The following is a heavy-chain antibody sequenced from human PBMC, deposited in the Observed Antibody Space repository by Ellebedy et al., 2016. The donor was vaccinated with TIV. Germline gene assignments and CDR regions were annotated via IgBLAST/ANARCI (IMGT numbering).Heavy chain of an antibody. D-gene: IGHD1-26*01. J-gene: IGHJ6*02. V-gene: IGHV1-2*02. CDR1: GYTFTSYY. CDR2: INPNSGGT. Sequence: ASVKVSCKASGYTFTSYYMHWVRQAPGQGLEWMGWINPNSGGTNYAQKFQGRVTMTEDTSTDTAYMELSSLRSEDTAVYYCATAHSEGGSPQYYYYYGMDVWGQGTTVTVSS. CDR3: ATAHSEGGSPQYYYYYGMDV.